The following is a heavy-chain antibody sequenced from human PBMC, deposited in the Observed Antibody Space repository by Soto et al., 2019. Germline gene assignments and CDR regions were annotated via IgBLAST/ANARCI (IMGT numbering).Heavy chain of an antibody. CDR2: LYYGRSA. J-gene: IGHJ4*02. Sequence: QVQLQESGPGLVKPSETLSLTCAVSGDSISTYYCMWIRQPPGKGLESIGYLYYGRSANYNSSLKSRVTLSVDTSTNQCSLTLSSMTAADTAVYYCALRSMAVVPEYWGQGTLVTVSS. D-gene: IGHD3-22*01. V-gene: IGHV4-59*01. CDR1: GDSISTYY. CDR3: ALRSMAVVPEY.